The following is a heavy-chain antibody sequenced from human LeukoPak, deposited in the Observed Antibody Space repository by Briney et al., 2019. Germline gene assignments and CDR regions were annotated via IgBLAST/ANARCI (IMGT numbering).Heavy chain of an antibody. CDR2: ISSGDSA. CDR3: AKASSGSFYSNFDY. J-gene: IGHJ4*02. V-gene: IGHV3-23*01. Sequence: GGSLRLSCAASEFTFRIYDMPWVRQAPGGGLAWVSVISSGDSAYYPDSVKGRFTVARDNSKSTLYLEMNSLRADDTAVYYCAKASSGSFYSNFDYWGQGTLVTVSS. D-gene: IGHD3-10*01. CDR1: EFTFRIYD.